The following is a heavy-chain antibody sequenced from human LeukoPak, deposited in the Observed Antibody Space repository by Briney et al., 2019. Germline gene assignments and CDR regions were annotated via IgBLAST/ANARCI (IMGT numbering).Heavy chain of an antibody. CDR2: IRSKAYGGTT. J-gene: IGHJ4*01. CDR3: TRAVAAAGTGYYFDY. D-gene: IGHD6-13*01. V-gene: IGHV3-49*04. CDR1: GFTFGDYA. Sequence: GGSLRLSCTASGFTFGDYAMSWVRQAPGKGLEWVGFIRSKAYGGTTEYAASVKGRFTISRDDSKSIAYLQMNSLKTEDTAVYYCTRAVAAAGTGYYFDYWGQGTLVTVSS.